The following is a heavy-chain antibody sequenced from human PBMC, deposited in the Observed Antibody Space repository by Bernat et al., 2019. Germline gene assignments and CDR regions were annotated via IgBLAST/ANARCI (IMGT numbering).Heavy chain of an antibody. CDR1: GYSFTSYW. J-gene: IGHJ4*02. CDR2: IDPSDSYT. V-gene: IGHV5-10-1*03. CDR3: ARHRVTTGYSSSWYVY. D-gene: IGHD6-13*01. Sequence: EVQLVQSGAEVKKPGESLRISCKGSGYSFTSYWISWVRQMPGKALEWMGRIDPSDSYTNYSPSFQGHVTISADKSISTAYLQWSSLKASDTGMYYCARHRVTTGYSSSWYVYWGQGTLVTVSS.